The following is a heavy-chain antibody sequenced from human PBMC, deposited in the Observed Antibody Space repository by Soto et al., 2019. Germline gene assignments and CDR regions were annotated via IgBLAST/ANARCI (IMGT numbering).Heavy chain of an antibody. Sequence: QVQLVQSGAEVKKPGASVKVSCKASGYTFTSYGISWVRQAPGQGLEWMGWISAYNGNTNYAQKLEGRVTMTTDTSTSTAYMELRRLRSDETAVYYCARKRRYRSSFGWMPIDYWGQGTLVTVSS. CDR2: ISAYNGNT. CDR1: GYTFTSYG. V-gene: IGHV1-18*01. CDR3: ARKRRYRSSFGWMPIDY. D-gene: IGHD6-6*01. J-gene: IGHJ4*02.